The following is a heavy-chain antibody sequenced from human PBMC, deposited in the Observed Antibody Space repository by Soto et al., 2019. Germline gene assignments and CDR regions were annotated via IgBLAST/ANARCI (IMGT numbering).Heavy chain of an antibody. CDR3: ARVLSSGFGKYYYYYYMDV. CDR2: IYYNGST. CDR1: GGSISSSSYY. Sequence: SETLSLTCTVSGGSISSSSYYWGWIRQPPGKGLEWIGSIYYNGSTYYNPSLKSRVTISVDTSKNQFSLKLSSVTAADTAVYYCARVLSSGFGKYYYYYYMDVWGKGTTVTVSS. V-gene: IGHV4-39*01. D-gene: IGHD3-16*01. J-gene: IGHJ6*03.